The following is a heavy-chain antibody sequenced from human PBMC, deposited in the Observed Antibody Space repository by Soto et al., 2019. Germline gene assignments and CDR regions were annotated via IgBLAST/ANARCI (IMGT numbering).Heavy chain of an antibody. CDR2: LYYSGST. CDR3: ARERARIYPDY. D-gene: IGHD2-15*01. CDR1: GGSISSGGYY. Sequence: QVQLQESGPGLVKPSQTLSLTCTVSGGSISSGGYYWRWIRQHPGKALEWIGYLYYSGSTYYNPSLKSRVTISVDTSQNQFSLKLSSVTSADTAVYYCARERARIYPDYWGQGTLVTVS. J-gene: IGHJ4*02. V-gene: IGHV4-31*03.